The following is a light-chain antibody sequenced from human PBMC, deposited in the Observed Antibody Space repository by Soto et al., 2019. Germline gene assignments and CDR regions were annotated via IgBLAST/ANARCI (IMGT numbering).Light chain of an antibody. V-gene: IGLV1-40*01. CDR1: TSNIGAGYD. J-gene: IGLJ2*01. Sequence: QLVLTQPPSVSGAPGQRVTISCTGSTSNIGAGYDVHWYQQLPGTAPKLLIYGNSNRPSGVPDRFSGSKSGTSASLAITGLQAEDEADYYCQSYDSSLSGDVVFGGGTKVTV. CDR3: QSYDSSLSGDVV. CDR2: GNS.